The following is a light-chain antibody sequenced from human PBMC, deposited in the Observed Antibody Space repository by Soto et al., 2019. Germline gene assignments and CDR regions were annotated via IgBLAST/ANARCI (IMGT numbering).Light chain of an antibody. CDR1: QNIERW. V-gene: IGKV1-5*01. CDR3: QQYDNNPWT. CDR2: DVS. J-gene: IGKJ1*01. Sequence: DIQMTQSPSTLSASVGDRVTITCRASQNIERWLAWYQQKPGKAPKLLLYDVSSLESGVPSRFSGSGSGTEFILTINGLQPDDFATYFCQQYDNNPWTFGQGTKVEIK.